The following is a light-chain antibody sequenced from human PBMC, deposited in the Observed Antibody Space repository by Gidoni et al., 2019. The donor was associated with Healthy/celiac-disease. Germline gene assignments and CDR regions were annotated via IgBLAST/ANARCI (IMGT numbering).Light chain of an antibody. J-gene: IGKJ1*01. V-gene: IGKV1-17*01. CDR3: LQHNSYPWT. Sequence: DIQMTQSPSSLCASVGDRVTLPCLASQGIRNDLGWYQQKPGKAPKRLIYEASSLQSVVPSRFSGSGSGREFTLTISSLQPEDFSTYYCLQHNSYPWTFGQGTKVEIK. CDR2: EAS. CDR1: QGIRND.